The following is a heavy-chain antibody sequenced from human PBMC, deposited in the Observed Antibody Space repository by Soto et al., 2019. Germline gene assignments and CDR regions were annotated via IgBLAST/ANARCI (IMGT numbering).Heavy chain of an antibody. CDR2: INHGGST. V-gene: IGHV4-34*01. CDR3: ARMGTISSSAPIGSYYGMDV. Sequence: PSETLSLTGAVSGGSLRGYYWRWIRQPPRKGRAWIGEINHGGSTHYNPSLKSRVTISVDTSKNQSSLKLSSVAAADTAVYYCARMGTISSSAPIGSYYGMDVWAQGTTVTDSS. J-gene: IGHJ6*02. CDR1: GGSLRGYY. D-gene: IGHD6-6*01.